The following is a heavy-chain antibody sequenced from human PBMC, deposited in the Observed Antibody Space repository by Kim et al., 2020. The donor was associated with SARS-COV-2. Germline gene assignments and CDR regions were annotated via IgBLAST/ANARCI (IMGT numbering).Heavy chain of an antibody. D-gene: IGHD3-10*01. J-gene: IGHJ6*02. V-gene: IGHV3-30*06. CDR3: ARYVWFGELSRGMDV. Sequence: DSVKGRFTISRDNSKNTLYLQMDSLGAEDTAVYYCARYVWFGELSRGMDVWGQGTTVTVSS.